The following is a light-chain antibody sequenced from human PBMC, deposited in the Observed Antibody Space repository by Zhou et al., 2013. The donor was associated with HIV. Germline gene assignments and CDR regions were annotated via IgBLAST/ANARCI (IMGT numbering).Light chain of an antibody. CDR1: QSVSSY. V-gene: IGKV3-11*01. J-gene: IGKJ5*01. Sequence: EIVLTQSPATLSLSPGERATLSCRARQSVSSYLAWYQQKTGQAPRLLIYDASNRATGIPARFSGSGSGTDFTLTIRSLEPEDFAVYYCQQYNNWPITFGQGTRL. CDR2: DAS. CDR3: QQYNNWPIT.